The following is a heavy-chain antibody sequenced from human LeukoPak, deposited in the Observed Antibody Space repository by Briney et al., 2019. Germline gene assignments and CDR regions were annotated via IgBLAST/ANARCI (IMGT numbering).Heavy chain of an antibody. V-gene: IGHV3-23*01. D-gene: IGHD6-19*01. CDR3: AKGQYSSGWYSFDY. J-gene: IGHJ4*02. Sequence: GGSLRLSCVASGFSFSSYAMTWVRQAPGKGLGWVSTISGSGDRTYFSDSVRGRFTISRDKSKNTLFLQMNSLTAEDTALYYCAKGQYSSGWYSFDYWGQGTLVTVSS. CDR2: ISGSGDRT. CDR1: GFSFSSYA.